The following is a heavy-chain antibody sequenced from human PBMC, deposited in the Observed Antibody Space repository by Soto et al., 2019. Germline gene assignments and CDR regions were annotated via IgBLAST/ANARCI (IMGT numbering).Heavy chain of an antibody. V-gene: IGHV1-46*01. CDR1: GYTFTSYY. D-gene: IGHD1-7*01. CDR3: AREAPELELRYHYYYGMDV. CDR2: INPSGGST. J-gene: IGHJ6*02. Sequence: GASVKVSCKASGYTFTSYYMHWVRQAPGQGLEWMGIINPSGGSTSYAQKFQGRVTMTRDTSTSTVYMELSSLRSEDTAVYYCAREAPELELRYHYYYGMDVWGQGTTVTVSS.